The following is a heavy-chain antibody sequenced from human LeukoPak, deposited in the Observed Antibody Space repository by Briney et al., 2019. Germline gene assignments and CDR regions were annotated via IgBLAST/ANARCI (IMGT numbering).Heavy chain of an antibody. CDR3: ARFMGMIPYYGMDV. Sequence: ASVKVSCKASGYTFTSYYMHWVRQAPGQGLEWMGIINPSGGSTSYAQKFQGRVTMTRDTSTSTAYMELRSLRSDDTAVYYCARFMGMIPYYGMDVWGQGTTVTVSS. V-gene: IGHV1-46*01. J-gene: IGHJ6*02. CDR2: INPSGGST. CDR1: GYTFTSYY. D-gene: IGHD3-22*01.